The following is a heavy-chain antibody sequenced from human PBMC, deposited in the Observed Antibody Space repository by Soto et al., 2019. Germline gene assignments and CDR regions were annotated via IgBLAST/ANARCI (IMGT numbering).Heavy chain of an antibody. J-gene: IGHJ5*02. CDR2: IYYSGST. CDR3: ARSPGWGSSPNCFDP. Sequence: SETLSLTCTVSGGSISSGGYYWSWIRQHPGKGLEWIGYIYYSGSTYYNPSLKSRVTISVDTSKNQFSLKLSSVTAADTAVYYCARSPGWGSSPNCFDPWGQGTLVTVSS. D-gene: IGHD7-27*01. CDR1: GGSISSGGYY. V-gene: IGHV4-31*03.